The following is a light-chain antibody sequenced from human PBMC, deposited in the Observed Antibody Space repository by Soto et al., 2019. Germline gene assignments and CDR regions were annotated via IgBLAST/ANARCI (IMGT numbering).Light chain of an antibody. CDR2: VEGSGSY. CDR3: ETWDSNTRV. V-gene: IGLV4-60*02. Sequence: QSVLTQSSSASASLGSSVKLTCTLSSGHSSYTIAWHQQQPGKALRFLMKVEGSGSYNKGSGVPDRFSGSSSGADRCLTISNLQFEDEADYYCETWDSNTRVFGGGTKLTVL. J-gene: IGLJ2*01. CDR1: SGHSSYT.